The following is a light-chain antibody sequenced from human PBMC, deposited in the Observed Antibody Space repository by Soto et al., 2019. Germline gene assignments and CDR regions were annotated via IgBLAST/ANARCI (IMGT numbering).Light chain of an antibody. CDR3: QQYGSSPPSWT. CDR2: GAS. CDR1: QSVSSSY. J-gene: IGKJ1*01. Sequence: ETVLTQSPGTLSLSPGERATLSCRASQSVSSSYLAWYQQKHGQAPRPLIYGASSRATGIPDRFSGSGSGTDFTLTISRLEPEDFAVYYCQQYGSSPPSWTFGQGTKVEIK. V-gene: IGKV3-20*01.